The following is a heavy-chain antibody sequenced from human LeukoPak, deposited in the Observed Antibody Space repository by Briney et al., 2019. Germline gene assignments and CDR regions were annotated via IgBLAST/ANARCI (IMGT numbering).Heavy chain of an antibody. CDR3: AREIDRDDYNRFFDY. CDR2: INAGNGNT. CDR1: GYSFSTYT. Sequence: ASVNVSCTASGYSFSTYTMNWVRQAPGQRLEWMGWINAGNGNTKYSQKFQGRVTITRDTSASTAYMEMRSLRSEDTAVYYCAREIDRDDYNRFFDYWGQGTLVTVSS. D-gene: IGHD5-24*01. V-gene: IGHV1-3*01. J-gene: IGHJ4*02.